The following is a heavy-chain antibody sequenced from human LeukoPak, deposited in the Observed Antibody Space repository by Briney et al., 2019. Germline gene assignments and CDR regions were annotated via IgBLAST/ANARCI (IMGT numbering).Heavy chain of an antibody. D-gene: IGHD6-19*01. CDR2: ISYDGSNK. CDR3: ARGAREQWLVLGDYYYYGMDV. Sequence: GGSLRLSCAASGFTFSSYAMHWVRQAPGKGLEWVAVISYDGSNKYYADSVKGRFTISRDNSKNTLYLQMNSLRAEDTAVYYCARGAREQWLVLGDYYYYGMDVWGQGTTVTVSS. CDR1: GFTFSSYA. J-gene: IGHJ6*02. V-gene: IGHV3-30-3*01.